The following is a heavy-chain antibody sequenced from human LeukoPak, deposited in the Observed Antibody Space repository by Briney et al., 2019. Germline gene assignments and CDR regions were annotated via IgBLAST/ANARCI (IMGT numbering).Heavy chain of an antibody. CDR1: GFTFSSHG. Sequence: GGSLRLSCAASGFTFSSHGMHWVRQAPGKGLEWVAVINYDGSNEDYGDSVKGRFTISRDKSKNTLHLQMNGLRAEDTAVYYCARDRRSSGWYYFDSWGQGTLVTVSS. J-gene: IGHJ4*02. CDR3: ARDRRSSGWYYFDS. V-gene: IGHV3-33*01. CDR2: INYDGSNE. D-gene: IGHD6-19*01.